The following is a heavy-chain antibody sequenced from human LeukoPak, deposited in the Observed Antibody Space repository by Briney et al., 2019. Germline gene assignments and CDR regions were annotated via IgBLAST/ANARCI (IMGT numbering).Heavy chain of an antibody. CDR2: IHVSGST. CDR3: AKHLVATTPFFDY. D-gene: IGHD5-12*01. J-gene: IGHJ4*02. V-gene: IGHV4-59*08. CDR1: GDSVSRYY. Sequence: PSETLSLACTVSGDSVSRYYWSWIRQPPGKGLEWIAFIHVSGSTNYNPSLKSRVSISMDTSRNQFSLRLSSVTAADTAVYYCAKHLVATTPFFDYWGQATSVTVSS.